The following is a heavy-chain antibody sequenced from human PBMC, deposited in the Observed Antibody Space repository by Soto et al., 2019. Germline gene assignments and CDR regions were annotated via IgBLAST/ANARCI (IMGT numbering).Heavy chain of an antibody. Sequence: SVKVSCKASGGTFSSYTISWVRQAPGQGLEWMGRIIPILGIANYAQKFQGRVTITADKSTSTAYMELSSLRSEDTAVYYCATPDIVVVPAASSEYFQHWGQGTLVTVSS. CDR2: IIPILGIA. CDR1: GGTFSSYT. J-gene: IGHJ1*01. V-gene: IGHV1-69*02. CDR3: ATPDIVVVPAASSEYFQH. D-gene: IGHD2-2*01.